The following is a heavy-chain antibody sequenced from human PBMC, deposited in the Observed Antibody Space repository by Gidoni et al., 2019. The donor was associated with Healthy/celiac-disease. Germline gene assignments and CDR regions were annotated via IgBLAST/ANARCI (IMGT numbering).Heavy chain of an antibody. D-gene: IGHD6-19*01. Sequence: EVQLVESGGGLVKPGGSLRISWAASGFTFSSYSMNWVRQAPGKGLEGVSYICSSSSPIYYAASLKGRFTISSDTAKNSLYLQMNSLRAADTAVYYCARDRAGPHYYGMDVWGQGTTVTVSS. CDR2: ICSSSSPI. V-gene: IGHV3-48*04. J-gene: IGHJ6*02. CDR1: GFTFSSYS. CDR3: ARDRAGPHYYGMDV.